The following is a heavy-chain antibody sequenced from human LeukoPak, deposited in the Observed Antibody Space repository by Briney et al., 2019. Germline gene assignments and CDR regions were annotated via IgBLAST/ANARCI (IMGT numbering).Heavy chain of an antibody. J-gene: IGHJ5*02. CDR1: GGSISSNF. CDR3: ARTMITFGGATPYNWFDP. V-gene: IGHV4-59*01. CDR2: IYYSGTT. D-gene: IGHD3-16*01. Sequence: PSETLSLTCTVSGGSISSNFWSWIRQPPGKGLEWIGYIYYSGTTNYNPSLKSRVTISVDTSKNQFSLKLSFVTAADTAVYYCARTMITFGGATPYNWFDPWGQGTLVTVSS.